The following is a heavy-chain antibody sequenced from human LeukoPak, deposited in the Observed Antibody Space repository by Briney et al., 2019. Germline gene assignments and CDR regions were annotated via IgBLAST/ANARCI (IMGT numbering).Heavy chain of an antibody. Sequence: SETLSLTCTVSGGSISIYYWSWIRHPAGKGLECIGRISASGNPNYNPSLKSRVTMSVDTSMNLFALKLSSVTAADTAVYYCARQGFATAIDYWGPGTLVTVSS. CDR2: ISASGNP. V-gene: IGHV4-4*07. CDR1: GGSISIYY. D-gene: IGHD2-21*02. CDR3: ARQGFATAIDY. J-gene: IGHJ4*02.